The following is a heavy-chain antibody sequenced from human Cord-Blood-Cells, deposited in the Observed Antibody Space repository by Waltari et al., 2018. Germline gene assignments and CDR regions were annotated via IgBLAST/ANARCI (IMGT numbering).Heavy chain of an antibody. Sequence: QVQLQESGPGLVTPSETLSLTCTVPGGSISSYYWSWIRPPAPPGLEWIGRIYTSGSTNYNPSLKSRVTMSVDTSKNQFSLKLSSVTAADTAVYYCARDLGIVVVPAANPNWYFDLWGRGTLVTVSS. CDR2: IYTSGST. J-gene: IGHJ2*01. D-gene: IGHD2-2*01. V-gene: IGHV4-4*07. CDR1: GGSISSYY. CDR3: ARDLGIVVVPAANPNWYFDL.